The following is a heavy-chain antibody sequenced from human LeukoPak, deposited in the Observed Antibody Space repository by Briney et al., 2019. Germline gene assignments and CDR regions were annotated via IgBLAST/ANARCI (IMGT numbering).Heavy chain of an antibody. Sequence: SETLSLTYAVYGGSFSGYYWSWIRQPPGKGLEWIGEINHSGSTNYNPSLKSRVTISVDTSKNQFSLKLSSVTAADTAVYYRARDSDYYDSSGYFDYWGQGTLVTVSS. CDR1: GGSFSGYY. CDR3: ARDSDYYDSSGYFDY. V-gene: IGHV4-34*01. J-gene: IGHJ4*02. D-gene: IGHD3-22*01. CDR2: INHSGST.